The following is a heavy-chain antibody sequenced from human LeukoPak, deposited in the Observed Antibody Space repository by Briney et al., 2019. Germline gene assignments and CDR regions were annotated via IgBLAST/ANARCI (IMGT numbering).Heavy chain of an antibody. J-gene: IGHJ4*02. Sequence: SETLSLTCTVSGGSISSGSYYWSWIRQPAGKGLEWIGRIYTSGSTNYNPSLKSRVTISVDTSKNQFSLKLSSVTAADTAVYYWARHWAFLGGWYVQYFDYWGQGTLVTVSS. CDR2: IYTSGST. CDR1: GGSISSGSYY. CDR3: ARHWAFLGGWYVQYFDY. D-gene: IGHD6-19*01. V-gene: IGHV4-61*02.